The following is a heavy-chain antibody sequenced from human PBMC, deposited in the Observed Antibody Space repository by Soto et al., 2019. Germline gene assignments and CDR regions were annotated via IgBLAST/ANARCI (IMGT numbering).Heavy chain of an antibody. CDR2: IIPIFGTA. Sequence: SVKVSCKASGGTFSSYAISWVRQAPGQGLEWMGGIIPIFGTANYAQKFQGRVTITADESTSTAHLELSSLTSEDTAVYYCARMASAGTLNWFDPWGQGTLVTVSS. CDR1: GGTFSSYA. D-gene: IGHD6-13*01. V-gene: IGHV1-69*13. CDR3: ARMASAGTLNWFDP. J-gene: IGHJ5*02.